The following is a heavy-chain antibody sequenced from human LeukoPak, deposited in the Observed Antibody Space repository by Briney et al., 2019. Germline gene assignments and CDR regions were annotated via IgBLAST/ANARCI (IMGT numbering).Heavy chain of an antibody. CDR3: ARGPILLSIDY. D-gene: IGHD2-15*01. CDR1: LYTSTSYS. J-gene: IGHJ4*02. Sequence: ASVRDSSDASLYTSTSYSRCWVRQAPGQGLEWMGWISAYNGNTNYAQKLQGRVTMTTDTSTSTAYMELRSLRSDDTAVYYCARGPILLSIDYWGQGTLVTVSP. CDR2: ISAYNGNT. V-gene: IGHV1-18*01.